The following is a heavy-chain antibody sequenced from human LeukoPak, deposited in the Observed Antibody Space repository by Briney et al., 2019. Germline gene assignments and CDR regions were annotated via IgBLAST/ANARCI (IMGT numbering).Heavy chain of an antibody. D-gene: IGHD3-22*01. Sequence: SETLSLTCTVSGGSISSGSFYWSWIRQPAGKGLEWIGRIYTTGSTNYNPSLKSRVTISVDTSKNQFSLKLSSVTAADTAVYYCARSYYYDSSGYSFDYWGQGTLVTVSS. J-gene: IGHJ4*02. CDR1: GGSISSGSFY. CDR3: ARSYYYDSSGYSFDY. V-gene: IGHV4-61*02. CDR2: IYTTGST.